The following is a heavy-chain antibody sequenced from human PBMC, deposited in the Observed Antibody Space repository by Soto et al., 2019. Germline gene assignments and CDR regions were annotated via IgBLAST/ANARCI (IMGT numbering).Heavy chain of an antibody. CDR3: ASLGGGYCSSTSCYTGYYYYYGMDV. D-gene: IGHD2-2*02. CDR1: GGSISSSNW. V-gene: IGHV4-4*02. Sequence: SETLSLTCAVSGGSISSSNWWSWVRQPPGKGLEWIGEIYHSGSTNYNTSLKSRVTISVDKSKNQFSLKLSSVTAADTAVYYCASLGGGYCSSTSCYTGYYYYYGMDVWGQGTTVT. CDR2: IYHSGST. J-gene: IGHJ6*02.